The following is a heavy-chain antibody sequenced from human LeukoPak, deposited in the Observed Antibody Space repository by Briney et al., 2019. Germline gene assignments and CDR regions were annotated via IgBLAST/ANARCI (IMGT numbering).Heavy chain of an antibody. CDR1: GYTFTGYY. Sequence: ASVKVSCKASGYTFTGYYMHWVRQAPGQGLEWMGWINPNSGGTNYAQKFQGRVTMTRDTSISTAYMELSRLRSDDTAVYYCARDIVVVPAARSDYYMDVWGKGTTVTVSS. J-gene: IGHJ6*03. CDR3: ARDIVVVPAARSDYYMDV. V-gene: IGHV1-2*02. D-gene: IGHD2-2*01. CDR2: INPNSGGT.